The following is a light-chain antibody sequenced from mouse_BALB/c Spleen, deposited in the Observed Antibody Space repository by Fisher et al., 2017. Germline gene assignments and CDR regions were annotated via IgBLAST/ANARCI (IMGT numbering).Light chain of an antibody. Sequence: IVLTQTPALMSASPGEKVTMTCSASSSVSYMYWYQQKPRSSPKPWIYLTSNLASGVPARFSGSGSGTSYSLTISSMEAEDAATYYCQQWSSYPLTFGSGTKLEIK. CDR3: QQWSSYPLT. V-gene: IGKV4-68*01. CDR1: SSVSY. J-gene: IGKJ4*01. CDR2: LTS.